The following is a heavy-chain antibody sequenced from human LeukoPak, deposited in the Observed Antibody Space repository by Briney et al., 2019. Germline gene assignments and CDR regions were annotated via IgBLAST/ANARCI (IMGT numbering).Heavy chain of an antibody. V-gene: IGHV1-8*01. CDR1: GYPFTTWE. CDR2: VHPNSGNT. Sequence: ASVKVSCKTSGYPFTTWEINWVRQAAGQGLEWMGWVHPNSGNTAYAQKFQGRVTMTRDTSISTAYMEVSGLRSDDMAVYFCARGPRNDPWGQGTLVTVSS. D-gene: IGHD1-14*01. J-gene: IGHJ5*02. CDR3: ARGPRNDP.